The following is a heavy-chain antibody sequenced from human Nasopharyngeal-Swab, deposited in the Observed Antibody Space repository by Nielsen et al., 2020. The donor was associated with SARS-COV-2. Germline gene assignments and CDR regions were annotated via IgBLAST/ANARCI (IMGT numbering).Heavy chain of an antibody. CDR3: ARGRVQLWFDPILFDAFDI. D-gene: IGHD5-18*01. Sequence: RGVVCVGYIYYSGSTYYNPSLKSRVTISVDTSKNQFSLKLSSVTAADTAVYYCARGRVQLWFDPILFDAFDIWGQGTMVTVSS. V-gene: IGHV4-31*02. J-gene: IGHJ3*02. CDR2: IYYSGST.